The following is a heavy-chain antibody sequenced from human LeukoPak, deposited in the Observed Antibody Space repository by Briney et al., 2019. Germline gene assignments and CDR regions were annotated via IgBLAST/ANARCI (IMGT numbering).Heavy chain of an antibody. Sequence: PSETLSLTCTVSGGSISSYYWSWIRQPPGKGLEWIGYIYYSGGTNYNPSLKSRVTISVDTSKNQFSLKLSSVTAADTAVYYCARDPNSYGQYYYSGMDVWGQGTTVTISS. J-gene: IGHJ6*02. CDR2: IYYSGGT. CDR1: GGSISSYY. D-gene: IGHD5-18*01. V-gene: IGHV4-59*12. CDR3: ARDPNSYGQYYYSGMDV.